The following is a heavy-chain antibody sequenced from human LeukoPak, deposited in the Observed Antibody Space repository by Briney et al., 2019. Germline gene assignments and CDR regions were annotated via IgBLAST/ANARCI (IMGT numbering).Heavy chain of an antibody. J-gene: IGHJ4*02. Sequence: ASVKVSCKASGYTFTSYGISWVRQAPGQGLEWMGWISAYNGNTNYAQKLQGRVTMTTDTSTSTAYMELRSLRSDDTAVYYCATGTDSSGYYYVPGFDYWGQGTLVTVSS. D-gene: IGHD3-22*01. CDR2: ISAYNGNT. V-gene: IGHV1-18*01. CDR1: GYTFTSYG. CDR3: ATGTDSSGYYYVPGFDY.